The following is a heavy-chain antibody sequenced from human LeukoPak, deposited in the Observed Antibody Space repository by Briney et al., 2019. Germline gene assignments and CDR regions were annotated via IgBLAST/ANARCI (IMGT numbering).Heavy chain of an antibody. V-gene: IGHV3-23*01. CDR3: AKEGGGNYYDSSGYSDY. J-gene: IGHJ4*02. CDR2: ISGSGGST. CDR1: GFTFSSYA. Sequence: PGGSLRLSCAASGFTFSSYAMSWVRQAPGKGLEWVSAISGSGGSTYYADSVKGRFTISRDNSKNTLYLQMNSLRAEDTAVYYCAKEGGGNYYDSSGYSDYWGQGTLVTVSS. D-gene: IGHD3-22*01.